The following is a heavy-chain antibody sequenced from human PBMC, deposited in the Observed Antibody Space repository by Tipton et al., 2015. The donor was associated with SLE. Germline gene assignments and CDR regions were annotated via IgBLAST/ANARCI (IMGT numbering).Heavy chain of an antibody. CDR2: ISGSGGST. Sequence: SLRLSCAASGFTFSSYAMSWVRQAPGKGLEWVSAISGSGGSTYYADSVKGRFTISRDNSKNTLYLQMNSLRAEDTAVYYCARGGNSSPYYYYYMDVWGKGTTVTVSS. V-gene: IGHV3-23*01. J-gene: IGHJ6*03. CDR3: ARGGNSSPYYYYYMDV. D-gene: IGHD6-6*01. CDR1: GFTFSSYA.